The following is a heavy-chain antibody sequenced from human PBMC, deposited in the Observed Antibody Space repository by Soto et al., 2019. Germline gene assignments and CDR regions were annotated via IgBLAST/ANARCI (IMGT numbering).Heavy chain of an antibody. V-gene: IGHV1-18*01. D-gene: IGHD5-12*01. CDR1: GYTFTSYG. CDR3: ARVVIVATAYYYYYYMDV. J-gene: IGHJ6*03. Sequence: ASVKVSCKASGYTFTSYGISWVRQAPGQGLEWMGWISAYNGNTNYAQKLQGRVTMTTDTSTSTAYMELRSLRSDDTAVYYCARVVIVATAYYYYYYMDVWAKRTKVTVSS. CDR2: ISAYNGNT.